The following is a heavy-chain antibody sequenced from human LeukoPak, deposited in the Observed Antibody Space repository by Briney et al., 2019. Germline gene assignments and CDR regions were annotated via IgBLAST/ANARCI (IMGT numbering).Heavy chain of an antibody. Sequence: GASVKVSFKASGYTFTSYGISWGRQAPGQGLERMGWISAYNGNTNYAQKLQGRVTMTTDTSTSTAYMELRSLRSDDTAVYYCARDSQYYYDSSPDYWGQGTLVTVSS. CDR3: ARDSQYYYDSSPDY. CDR1: GYTFTSYG. J-gene: IGHJ4*02. CDR2: ISAYNGNT. D-gene: IGHD3-22*01. V-gene: IGHV1-18*01.